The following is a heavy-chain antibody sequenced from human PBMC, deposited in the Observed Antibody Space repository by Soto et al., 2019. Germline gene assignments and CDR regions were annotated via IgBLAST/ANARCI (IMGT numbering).Heavy chain of an antibody. D-gene: IGHD4-17*01. J-gene: IGHJ4*02. CDR3: ARGMTTVTTFDY. Sequence: PSETLSLTCTVSGGSISSSSYYWGWIRQPPGKGLEWIGSIYYSGSTYYNPSLKSRVTISVDRSKNQFSLKLRSVTAADTAVYYCARGMTTVTTFDYWGQGTLVTVSS. V-gene: IGHV4-39*07. CDR1: GGSISSSSYY. CDR2: IYYSGST.